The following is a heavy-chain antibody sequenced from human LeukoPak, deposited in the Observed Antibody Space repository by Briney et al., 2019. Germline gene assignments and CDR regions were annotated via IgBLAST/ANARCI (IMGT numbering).Heavy chain of an antibody. CDR1: GFTFSSYA. D-gene: IGHD2-2*01. CDR3: ALTGGSTSLMF. J-gene: IGHJ4*02. Sequence: PGGSLRLSCAASGFTFSSYATHWVRQAPGKGLEWVAVISYDGSNKYYADSVKGRFTISRDNSKNTLYLQMNSLRAEDTAVYYCALTGGSTSLMFWGQGTLVTVPS. V-gene: IGHV3-30*04. CDR2: ISYDGSNK.